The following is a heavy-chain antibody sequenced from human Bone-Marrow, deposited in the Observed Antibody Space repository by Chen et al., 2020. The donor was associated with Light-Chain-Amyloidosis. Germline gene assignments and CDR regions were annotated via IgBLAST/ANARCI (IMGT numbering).Heavy chain of an antibody. D-gene: IGHD6-19*01. CDR2: IRYDGSNK. J-gene: IGHJ6*03. CDR1: GFTFSSYG. CDR3: AKDVDRRLGYYYMDV. V-gene: IGHV3-30*02. Sequence: QVQLVESGGGVVQPGGSLRLSCAASGFTFSSYGMHWVRQAPGKGLEWVAFIRYDGSNKYYADSVKGRFTISRDNSKNTLYLQMNSLRAEDTAVYYCAKDVDRRLGYYYMDVWGKGTTVTVSS.